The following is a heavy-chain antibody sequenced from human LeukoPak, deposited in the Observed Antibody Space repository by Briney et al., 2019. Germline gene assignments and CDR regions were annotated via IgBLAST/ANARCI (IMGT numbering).Heavy chain of an antibody. V-gene: IGHV1-2*02. Sequence: GSSVTVSCKDSGYTFTDYYMHWVRQAPGQGLEWMGWINPNSNGTNYAQKFQDRVTMTRDTYISTAYMELSRLISDDTAVYYCARGSSGSPYYFDYWGQGTLVTVSS. CDR2: INPNSNGT. J-gene: IGHJ4*02. D-gene: IGHD6-19*01. CDR3: ARGSSGSPYYFDY. CDR1: GYTFTDYY.